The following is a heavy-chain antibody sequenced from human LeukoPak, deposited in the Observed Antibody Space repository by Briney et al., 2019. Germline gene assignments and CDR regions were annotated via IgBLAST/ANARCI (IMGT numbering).Heavy chain of an antibody. CDR2: IYYSGST. CDR3: ARHDYYGSLNWFDP. J-gene: IGHJ5*02. Sequence: SETLSLTCTVSGGSISSSNYYWGWIRQPPGKGLEWIGSIYYSGSTYYNPSLKSRVTISVDTSKNQFSLKLSSVTAADTAVYYCARHDYYGSLNWFDPWGQGTLITVSS. CDR1: GGSISSSNYY. D-gene: IGHD3-10*01. V-gene: IGHV4-39*01.